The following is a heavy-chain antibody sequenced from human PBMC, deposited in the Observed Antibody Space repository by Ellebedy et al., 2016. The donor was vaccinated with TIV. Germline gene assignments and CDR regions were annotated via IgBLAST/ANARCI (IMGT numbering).Heavy chain of an antibody. CDR3: ARPNMGYYYMDA. CDR2: IYPGDSDT. V-gene: IGHV5-51*01. CDR1: GYSFPTYW. D-gene: IGHD2/OR15-2a*01. Sequence: PGGSLRLSCKGSGYSFPTYWIGWVRQMPGKGLEWMGIIYPGDSDTRYSPSFEGQVTISADKSISTVFLQWSSLKASDTAIYYGARPNMGYYYMDAWGTGTTVSVSS. J-gene: IGHJ6*03.